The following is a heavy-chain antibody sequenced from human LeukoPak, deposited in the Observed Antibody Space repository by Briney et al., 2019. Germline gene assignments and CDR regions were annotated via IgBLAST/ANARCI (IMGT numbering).Heavy chain of an antibody. CDR1: GYTFTSYY. J-gene: IGHJ4*02. CDR2: INPSGGST. CDR3: ARSRTPSCSGGRCYTY. Sequence: ASVKVSCKASGYTFTSYYMHWVRQAPGQGLEWMGIINPSGGSTSYAQKFQGRVTMTRDTSTSTAYMELRSLRSDDTAVYYCARSRTPSCSGGRCYTYWGQGTLVTVSS. V-gene: IGHV1-46*01. D-gene: IGHD2-15*01.